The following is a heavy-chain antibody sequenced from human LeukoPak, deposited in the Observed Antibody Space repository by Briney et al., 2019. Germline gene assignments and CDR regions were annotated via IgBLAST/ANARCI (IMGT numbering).Heavy chain of an antibody. V-gene: IGHV3-48*03. CDR1: GFTLSSYE. J-gene: IGHJ6*03. Sequence: GGSLRLSCAASGFTLSSYEMNWVRQAPGKGLEWVSYISSSGSTIYYADSVKGRFTISRDNAKNSLYLQMNSLRAEDTAVYYCARVGLSGSWYRYYYYYYMDVWGKGTTVTISS. CDR2: ISSSGSTI. D-gene: IGHD6-13*01. CDR3: ARVGLSGSWYRYYYYYYMDV.